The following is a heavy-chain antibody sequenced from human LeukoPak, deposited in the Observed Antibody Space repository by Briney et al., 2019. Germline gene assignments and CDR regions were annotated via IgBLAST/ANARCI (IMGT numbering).Heavy chain of an antibody. V-gene: IGHV3-48*01. CDR2: ISSSSSTK. J-gene: IGHJ6*03. CDR3: ARGDPENYYYYYMDV. Sequence: PGGSLRLSCAASGFTFSSYSMNWVRQAPGKGLEWVSYISSSSSTKYYADSMKGRFTISRDNAKNSLCLQMSSLRAEDTAVYYCARGDPENYYYYYMDVWGKGTTVTVSS. D-gene: IGHD2-21*02. CDR1: GFTFSSYS.